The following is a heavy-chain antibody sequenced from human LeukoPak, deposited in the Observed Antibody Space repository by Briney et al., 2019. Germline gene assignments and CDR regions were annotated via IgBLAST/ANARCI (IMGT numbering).Heavy chain of an antibody. CDR3: ARGGYSNSWPIDF. Sequence: GGSLRLSCAASGFTFSSHAMHWVRQAPGKGLEYVAAISANGGTTYYADSVKGRFTISRDNSKNTLYLQMGSLRPEDMAVYHCARGGYSNSWPIDFWGQGTLVTVSS. J-gene: IGHJ4*02. V-gene: IGHV3-64*02. CDR1: GFTFSSHA. CDR2: ISANGGTT. D-gene: IGHD6-13*01.